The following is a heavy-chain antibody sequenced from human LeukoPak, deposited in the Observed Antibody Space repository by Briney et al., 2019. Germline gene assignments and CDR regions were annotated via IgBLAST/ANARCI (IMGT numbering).Heavy chain of an antibody. V-gene: IGHV3-21*01. CDR3: AREEVSSGPFDYYYYYGLDV. CDR1: GFTFSSYS. J-gene: IGHJ6*02. CDR2: ISSSSSYI. D-gene: IGHD6-19*01. Sequence: GGSLRLSCAASGFTFSSYSMNWVRQAPGKGLEWVSSISSSSSYIYYADPVKGRFTISRDNAKNSLYLQMNSLRAEGTAVYYCAREEVSSGPFDYYYYYGLDVWGQGTTVTVSS.